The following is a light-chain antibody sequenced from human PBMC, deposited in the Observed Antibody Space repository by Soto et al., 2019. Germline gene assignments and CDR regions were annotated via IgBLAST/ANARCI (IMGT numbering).Light chain of an antibody. Sequence: EIVLTPSPSTLSLSPWERATLSCMASQSVSSYLALYQQKPGQAPRLLIYDASNRATGIPARFSGSGSGTDFTLTISSLEPEDFAVYYCQQRSNWSWTFGQGTKVDIK. CDR2: DAS. V-gene: IGKV3-11*01. CDR3: QQRSNWSWT. J-gene: IGKJ1*01. CDR1: QSVSSY.